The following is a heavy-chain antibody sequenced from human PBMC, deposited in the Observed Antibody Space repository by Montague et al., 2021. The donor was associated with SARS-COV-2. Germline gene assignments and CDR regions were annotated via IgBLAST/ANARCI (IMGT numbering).Heavy chain of an antibody. D-gene: IGHD6-19*01. V-gene: IGHV4-59*01. Sequence: SETLSLTCTVSGGSISSYYWSWIRQPPGKGLEWIGYIYYSGRTNXNPSLKSRVTTSVDTSKNQFSLKLSSVTAADTAVYYCARGSGWMGNAFDIWGQGTMVTVSS. CDR3: ARGSGWMGNAFDI. CDR1: GGSISSYY. J-gene: IGHJ3*02. CDR2: IYYSGRT.